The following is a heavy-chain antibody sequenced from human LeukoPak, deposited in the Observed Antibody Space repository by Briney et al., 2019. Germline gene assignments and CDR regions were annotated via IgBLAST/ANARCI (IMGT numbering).Heavy chain of an antibody. V-gene: IGHV4-39*01. CDR1: GGSISSSSYY. Sequence: PSETLSLTCTVSGGSISSSSYYWGWIRQPPGKGLEWIGSIYYSGSTYYNPSLKSRVTISVDTSKNQFSLKLSSVTAADTAVYYCARRCSSTSCYNYWGQGTLVTVSS. J-gene: IGHJ4*02. CDR3: ARRCSSTSCYNY. CDR2: IYYSGST. D-gene: IGHD2-2*02.